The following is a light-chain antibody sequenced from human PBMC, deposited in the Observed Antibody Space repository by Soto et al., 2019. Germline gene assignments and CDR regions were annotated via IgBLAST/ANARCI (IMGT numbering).Light chain of an antibody. J-gene: IGLJ3*02. CDR1: SSDVGGYNY. CDR3: SSYTSSSTRV. CDR2: EVS. Sequence: QSALTQPASVSGSPGQSITISCTGTSSDVGGYNYVSWYQQHPGKAPKPMIYEVSNRPSGVSNRFSGSNSGNTASLTISGLQAEDEADYYCSSYTSSSTRVFGGGTKVTVL. V-gene: IGLV2-14*01.